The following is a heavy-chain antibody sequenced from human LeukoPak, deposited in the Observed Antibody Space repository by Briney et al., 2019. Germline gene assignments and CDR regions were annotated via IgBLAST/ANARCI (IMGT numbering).Heavy chain of an antibody. D-gene: IGHD3-10*01. Sequence: GRSLRLSCAASGFTFSSYAMHWVRQAPGKGLEWVAVISYDGSNKYYADSVKGRFTISRDNSKNTLYLQMNSLRAEDTAVYYCAKDSGYGSGSYYNGFFDYWGQGTLVTVSS. V-gene: IGHV3-30-3*01. CDR3: AKDSGYGSGSYYNGFFDY. CDR1: GFTFSSYA. J-gene: IGHJ4*02. CDR2: ISYDGSNK.